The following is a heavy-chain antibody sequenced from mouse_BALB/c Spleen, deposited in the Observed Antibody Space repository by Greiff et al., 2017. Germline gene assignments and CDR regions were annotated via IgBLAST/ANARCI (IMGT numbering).Heavy chain of an antibody. D-gene: IGHD1-2*01. CDR1: GFTFSSFG. Sequence: EVKLMESGGGLVQPGGSRKLSCAASGFTFSSFGMHWVRQAPEKGLEWVAYISSGSSTIYYADTVKGRFTISRDNPKNTLFLQMTSLRSEDTAMYYCARSPLRRDLYYYAMDYWGQGTSVTVSS. CDR2: ISSGSSTI. V-gene: IGHV5-17*02. CDR3: ARSPLRRDLYYYAMDY. J-gene: IGHJ4*01.